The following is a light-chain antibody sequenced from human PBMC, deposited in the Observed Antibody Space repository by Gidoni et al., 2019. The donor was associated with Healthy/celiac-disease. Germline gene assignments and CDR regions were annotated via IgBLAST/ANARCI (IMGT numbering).Light chain of an antibody. CDR1: QRISSY. V-gene: IGKV1-39*01. Sequence: DIQMTQSPSSLSASVGDRVTINCRESQRISSYLNWYQQKPGKAPKLLIYAESSLQSGVPSRFSGSGAGTDFTLNIRSLQPEDFATYYCQQSYSTPPWTFGQGTKVEIK. CDR3: QQSYSTPPWT. CDR2: AES. J-gene: IGKJ1*01.